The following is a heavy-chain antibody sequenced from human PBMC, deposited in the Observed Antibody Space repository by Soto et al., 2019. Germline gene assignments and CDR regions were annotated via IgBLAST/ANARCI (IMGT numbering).Heavy chain of an antibody. V-gene: IGHV4-39*01. D-gene: IGHD2-15*01. CDR2: MFYSGLT. CDR3: APLSVSLSGPYGIHV. CDR1: GYSVTSSDYY. J-gene: IGHJ6*02. Sequence: SETLSLTCSVSGYSVTSSDYYWARIRQPPGKGLEWIGSMFYSGLTYYNPSLKSRVTLSVDTSKNQFSVRLNSVTAADTAVYYCAPLSVSLSGPYGIHVWGQGTTVTVSS.